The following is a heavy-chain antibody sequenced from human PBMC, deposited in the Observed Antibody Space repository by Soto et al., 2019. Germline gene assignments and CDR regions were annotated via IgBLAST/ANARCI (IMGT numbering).Heavy chain of an antibody. CDR1: GGSFSGYY. D-gene: IGHD6-13*01. CDR3: ARGRYSSSWHAWFDP. V-gene: IGHV4-34*01. J-gene: IGHJ5*02. Sequence: PSETLSLTCAVYGGSFSGYYWSWIRQPPGKGLEWIGEINHSGSTNYNPSLKSRVTISVDTSKNQFSLKLSSVTAADTAVYYCARGRYSSSWHAWFDPWGQGTLVTVSS. CDR2: INHSGST.